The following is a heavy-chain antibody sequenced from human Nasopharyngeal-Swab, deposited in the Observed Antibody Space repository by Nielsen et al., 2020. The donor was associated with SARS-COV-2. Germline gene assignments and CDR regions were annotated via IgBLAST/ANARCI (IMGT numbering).Heavy chain of an antibody. V-gene: IGHV3-23*01. Sequence: GESLKISCAASGFTFSNYGIHWVRQAPGKGLEWVAAITGTGSSTYYADSVRGRFSISRDNSEYTLFLQINSLGAEDTATYYCAKGTNWNYHYLDVWGKGTTVTVSS. CDR1: GFTFSNYG. CDR3: AKGTNWNYHYLDV. D-gene: IGHD1-7*01. CDR2: ITGTGSST. J-gene: IGHJ6*04.